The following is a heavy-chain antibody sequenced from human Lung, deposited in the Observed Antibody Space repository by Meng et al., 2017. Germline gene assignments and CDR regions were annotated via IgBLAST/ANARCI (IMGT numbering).Heavy chain of an antibody. CDR1: GFTFSSYA. D-gene: IGHD5-18*01. J-gene: IGHJ4*02. CDR3: AKARIQLWLFDY. Sequence: VQAVESGGGLVQPGGSLRLSCAASGFTFSSYALIWVRQAPGKGLEWVSGILGSGDSTFYADSVKGRFTISRDNSKNTLFLQMNSLRDEDTAVYYCAKARIQLWLFDYWGQGTLVTVSS. CDR2: ILGSGDST. V-gene: IGHV3-23*04.